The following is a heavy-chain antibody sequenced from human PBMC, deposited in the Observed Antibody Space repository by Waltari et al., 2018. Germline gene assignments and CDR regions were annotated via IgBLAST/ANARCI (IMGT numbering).Heavy chain of an antibody. CDR1: GFTFSSYG. Sequence: QVQLVESGGGVVQPGRSLRLSCAASGFTFSSYGMHWVRQAPGKGLEWVAVIWYDGSNKYYADSVKGRFTISRDNSKNTLYLQMNSLRAEDTAVYYCAREPWELLYYYYYYGMDVWGQGTTVTVSS. CDR2: IWYDGSNK. V-gene: IGHV3-33*01. J-gene: IGHJ6*02. D-gene: IGHD1-26*01. CDR3: AREPWELLYYYYYYGMDV.